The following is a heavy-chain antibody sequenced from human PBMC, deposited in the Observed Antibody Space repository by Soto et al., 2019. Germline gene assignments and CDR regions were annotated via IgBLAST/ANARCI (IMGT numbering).Heavy chain of an antibody. CDR1: GFTFSSYA. Sequence: EVQLVESGGGLVNPGGSLRLSCAVSGFTFSSYAMNWVRQAPGKGLELVSCVSSSSDYIYYADSVKGRFTISRDNARNSLFLQMKSLTVEDTALYSCAMIDQYYHGSGEDKDVFDFWGQGTMVTVSS. V-gene: IGHV3-21*01. CDR3: AMIDQYYHGSGEDKDVFDF. D-gene: IGHD3-10*01. J-gene: IGHJ3*01. CDR2: VSSSSDYI.